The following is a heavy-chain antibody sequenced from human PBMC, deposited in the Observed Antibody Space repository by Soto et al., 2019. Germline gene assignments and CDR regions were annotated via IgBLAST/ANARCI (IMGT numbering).Heavy chain of an antibody. D-gene: IGHD3-10*01. Sequence: EVQLVETGGGLVQAGGSLRLSFAASGFTFSGHGMHWVRQAAGESLVWVSVIGTSGHAFYADSVKGRFTITREDAKNSVYLQMNSLRDGDTAVYYCARGGGFGEQYSDAFDIWGQGTMVTVSS. CDR1: GFTFSGHG. CDR3: ARGGGFGEQYSDAFDI. V-gene: IGHV3-13*01. J-gene: IGHJ3*02. CDR2: IGTSGHA.